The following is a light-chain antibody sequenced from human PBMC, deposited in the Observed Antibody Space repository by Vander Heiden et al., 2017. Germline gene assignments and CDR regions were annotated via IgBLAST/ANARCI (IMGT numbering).Light chain of an antibody. J-gene: IGKJ4*01. Sequence: ETVMTQSPATLSVSPGERATLSCRASQSVSSNLAWYQQKPSQAPRLLIYGASTRATGIAARFSGSGSGTEFTLTISSLQSEDFAVYHCQQDNNWPLTFGGGTKVEIK. CDR1: QSVSSN. V-gene: IGKV3-15*01. CDR3: QQDNNWPLT. CDR2: GAS.